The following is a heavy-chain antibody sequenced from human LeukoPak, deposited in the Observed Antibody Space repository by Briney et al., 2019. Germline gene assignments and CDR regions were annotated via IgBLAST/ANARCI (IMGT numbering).Heavy chain of an antibody. CDR3: AKDLEMATMGFDY. J-gene: IGHJ4*02. V-gene: IGHV3-74*01. CDR2: INSDGSST. CDR1: GFTVSSNY. Sequence: GGSLRLSCAASGFTVSSNYMSWVRQAPGKGLVWVSRINSDGSSTSYADSVKGRFTISRDNAKNTLYLQMNSLRAEDTAVYYCAKDLEMATMGFDYWGQGTLVTVSS. D-gene: IGHD5-24*01.